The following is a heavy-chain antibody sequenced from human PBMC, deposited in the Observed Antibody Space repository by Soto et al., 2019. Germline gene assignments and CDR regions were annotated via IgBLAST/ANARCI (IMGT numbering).Heavy chain of an antibody. Sequence: PSETLSLTCTVSGGSISSYYWSWIRQPPGKGLEWIGYIYYSGSTNYNPSLKSRVTISVDTSKNQFSLKLSSVTAADTAVYYCVRGGPGMATTDRIDYWGQGTLVTVSS. CDR1: GGSISSYY. D-gene: IGHD1-1*01. CDR3: VRGGPGMATTDRIDY. J-gene: IGHJ4*02. V-gene: IGHV4-59*01. CDR2: IYYSGST.